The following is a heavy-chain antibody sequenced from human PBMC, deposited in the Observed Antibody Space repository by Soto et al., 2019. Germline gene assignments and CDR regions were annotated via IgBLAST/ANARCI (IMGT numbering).Heavy chain of an antibody. J-gene: IGHJ6*02. CDR3: ARLRLRGITMVRGNPYYYYYGMDV. V-gene: IGHV4-34*01. CDR1: GGTFSGYY. Sequence: SETLSLTCVLCGGTFSGYYWSRIRQPPGKGLEWIGEINHSGSTNYNPSLKSRVTISVDTSKDQFSLKLSSVTAADTAVYYCARLRLRGITMVRGNPYYYYYGMDVWGQGTTVT. D-gene: IGHD3-10*01. CDR2: INHSGST.